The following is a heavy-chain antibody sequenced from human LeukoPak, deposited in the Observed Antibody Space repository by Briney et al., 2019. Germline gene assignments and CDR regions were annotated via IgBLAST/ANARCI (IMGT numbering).Heavy chain of an antibody. CDR2: INPSGGST. J-gene: IGHJ5*02. CDR3: AREITMVRVPNWFDP. CDR1: GYTFTSYY. Sequence: GASVKVSCKASGYTFTSYYMHWGRQAPGQGLEWMGIINPSGGSTSYAQKFQGRVTITADKSTSTAYMELSSLRSEDTAVYYCAREITMVRVPNWFDPWGQGTLVTVSS. V-gene: IGHV1-46*01. D-gene: IGHD3-10*01.